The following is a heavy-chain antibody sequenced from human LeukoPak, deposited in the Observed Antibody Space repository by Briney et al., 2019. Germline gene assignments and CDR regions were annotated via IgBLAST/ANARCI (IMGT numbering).Heavy chain of an antibody. CDR1: GGSIGRYY. V-gene: IGHV4-34*01. J-gene: IGHJ3*02. CDR3: ARGLKVDTMIVVVIRPASFDI. CDR2: INHSGST. Sequence: KSSETLSLTCTVSGGSIGRYYWSWIRQSPGKGLEWIGEINHSGSTNYNPSLKSRVTISVDTSKNQFSLKLSSVTAADTAVYYCARGLKVDTMIVVVIRPASFDIWGQGTMVTVSS. D-gene: IGHD3-22*01.